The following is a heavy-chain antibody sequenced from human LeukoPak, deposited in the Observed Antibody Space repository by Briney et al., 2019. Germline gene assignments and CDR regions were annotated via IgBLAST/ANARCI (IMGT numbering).Heavy chain of an antibody. CDR3: ARGQGGIVVVPAALTEGNWFDP. CDR1: GYTFTSYD. D-gene: IGHD2-2*01. J-gene: IGHJ5*02. V-gene: IGHV1-8*01. Sequence: ASVKVSCKASGYTFTSYDINWVQQATGQGLEWMGWMNPNSGNTGYAQKFQGRVTMTRNTSISTAYMELSSLRSEDTAVYYCARGQGGIVVVPAALTEGNWFDPWGQGTLVTVSS. CDR2: MNPNSGNT.